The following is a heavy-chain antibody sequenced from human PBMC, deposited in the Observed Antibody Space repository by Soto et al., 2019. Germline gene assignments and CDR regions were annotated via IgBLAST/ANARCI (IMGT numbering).Heavy chain of an antibody. CDR1: GGSFSGYY. V-gene: IGHV4-34*01. J-gene: IGHJ6*02. CDR2: INHSGTT. CDR3: ARGPQNYGMDV. Sequence: QVQLQQWGAGLLKPSETLSLTCAVYGGSFSGYYWSWIRQPPGKGLEWIGEINHSGTTNYNPSLKSGVTISVDTSNDQFSLKLSSVTAADTAVYYCARGPQNYGMDVWGQGTTVTVSS.